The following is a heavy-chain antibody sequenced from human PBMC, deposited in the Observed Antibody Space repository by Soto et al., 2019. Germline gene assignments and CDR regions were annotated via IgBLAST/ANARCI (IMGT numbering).Heavy chain of an antibody. V-gene: IGHV4-61*01. CDR2: IYYSGST. CDR3: ARLPGGKAGDYYYYYGMDV. J-gene: IGHJ6*02. CDR1: GGSVSSGSYY. D-gene: IGHD3-10*01. Sequence: SETLSLTCTVSGGSVSSGSYYWSWIRQPPGKGLEWIGYIYYSGSTNYNPSLKSRVTISVDTSKNQFSLKLSSVTAADTAVYYCARLPGGKAGDYYYYYGMDVWGQGTTVTVSS.